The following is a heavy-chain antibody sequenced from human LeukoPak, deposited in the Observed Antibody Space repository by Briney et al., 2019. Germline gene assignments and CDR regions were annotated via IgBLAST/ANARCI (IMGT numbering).Heavy chain of an antibody. CDR3: ARDKYYDSSGFDY. Sequence: PGGSLRLSCAASGFTFSDYYMSWIRQAPGQGLEWVSYISSSGSTIYYADSVKGRFTISRDNAKNSLYLQMNSLRAEDTAVYYCARDKYYDSSGFDYWGQGTLVTVSS. D-gene: IGHD3-22*01. CDR1: GFTFSDYY. CDR2: ISSSGSTI. V-gene: IGHV3-11*01. J-gene: IGHJ4*02.